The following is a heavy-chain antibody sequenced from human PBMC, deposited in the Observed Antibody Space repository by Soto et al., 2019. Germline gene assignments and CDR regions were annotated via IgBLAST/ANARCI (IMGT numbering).Heavy chain of an antibody. CDR2: ISSNGGST. V-gene: IGHV3-64D*08. J-gene: IGHJ4*02. CDR3: VKGYCSSTSCYAVY. CDR1: GFTFSSYA. Sequence: GGSLRLSCSASGFTFSSYAMHWVRQAPGKGLEYVSAISSNGGSTYYADSVKGRFTISRDNSKNTLYLQMSSLRAEDTAVYYCVKGYCSSTSCYAVYWGQGTLVTVSS. D-gene: IGHD2-2*01.